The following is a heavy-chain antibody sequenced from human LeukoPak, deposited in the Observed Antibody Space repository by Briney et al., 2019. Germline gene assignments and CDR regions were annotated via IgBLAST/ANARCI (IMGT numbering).Heavy chain of an antibody. CDR2: INTNTGSP. V-gene: IGHV7-4-1*02. CDR3: VRGIDTTGYFNY. Sequence: GASVKVSCTASGYTFSTYPMNWVRQAPGQGLECMGWINTNTGSPTYAQGLTGRFVFSLDTSVSTAFLQINSLKAEDTALYYCVRGIDTTGYFNYWGQGTLVTVSS. J-gene: IGHJ4*02. D-gene: IGHD3-22*01. CDR1: GYTFSTYP.